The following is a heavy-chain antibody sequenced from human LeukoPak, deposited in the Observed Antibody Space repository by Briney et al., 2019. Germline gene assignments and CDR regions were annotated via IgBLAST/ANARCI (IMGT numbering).Heavy chain of an antibody. CDR3: ARDYSRYCSSTSCHPGY. D-gene: IGHD2-2*01. V-gene: IGHV4-59*01. J-gene: IGHJ4*02. Sequence: SETLSLTCTVSGGSISSYYWSWIRQPPGKGLEWIGYIYYSGSTNYNPSLKSRVTISVDTSKNQFSLKLSSVTAADTAVYYCARDYSRYCSSTSCHPGYWGQGTLVTVSS. CDR1: GGSISSYY. CDR2: IYYSGST.